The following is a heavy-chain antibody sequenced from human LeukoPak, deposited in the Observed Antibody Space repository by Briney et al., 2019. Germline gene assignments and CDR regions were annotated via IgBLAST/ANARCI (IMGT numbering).Heavy chain of an antibody. Sequence: PSETLSLTCTVSGGSISSGGYYWSWVRQPPGKGLEWLGYIYHSGSTYYNPSLKSRVTISVDRSKNQFSLKLSSVTAADTAVYYCARDRGSSSGFVSLGYYYMDVWGKGTTVTVSS. CDR2: IYHSGST. J-gene: IGHJ6*03. D-gene: IGHD6-6*01. CDR1: GGSISSGGYY. CDR3: ARDRGSSSGFVSLGYYYMDV. V-gene: IGHV4-30-2*01.